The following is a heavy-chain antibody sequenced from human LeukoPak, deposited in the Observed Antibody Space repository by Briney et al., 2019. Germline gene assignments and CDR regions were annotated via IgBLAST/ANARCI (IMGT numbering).Heavy chain of an antibody. D-gene: IGHD2-2*01. Sequence: PGGSLRLSCAASGFTFSSYAMSWVRQAPGKGLEWVSAISGSGGSTYYADSVKGRFTISRDNSKNTLYLQMNSLRAEDTAVYYCAKRSQYQLLFNDAFDIWGQGTMVTVSS. V-gene: IGHV3-23*01. CDR1: GFTFSSYA. CDR2: ISGSGGST. J-gene: IGHJ3*02. CDR3: AKRSQYQLLFNDAFDI.